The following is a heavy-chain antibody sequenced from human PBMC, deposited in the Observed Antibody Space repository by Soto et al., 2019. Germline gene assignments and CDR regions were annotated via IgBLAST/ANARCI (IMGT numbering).Heavy chain of an antibody. J-gene: IGHJ4*02. CDR3: AIGYDY. CDR1: GFTVSGNY. V-gene: IGHV3-53*04. CDR2: IYSGGST. Sequence: GGSLRLSCAASGFTVSGNYMSWVRQAPGKGLEWVSTIYSGGSTYYADSVKGRFTISRHNSENTLYLQMNSLRTDDTAVYYCAIGYDYWGQGTLVTVSS. D-gene: IGHD5-12*01.